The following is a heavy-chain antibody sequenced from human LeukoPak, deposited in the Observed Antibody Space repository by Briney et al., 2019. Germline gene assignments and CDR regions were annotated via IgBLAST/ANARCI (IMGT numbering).Heavy chain of an antibody. V-gene: IGHV3-20*04. J-gene: IGHJ4*02. Sequence: PGGSLRLSCAASGFTFDDYGMSWVRQAPGKGLEWVSGINWNGGSTGYADSVKGRFTISRDNAKNSLYLQMNSLRAEDTALYYCARGGTTVTTSHFDYWGQGTLVTVSS. CDR1: GFTFDDYG. CDR2: INWNGGST. CDR3: ARGGTTVTTSHFDY. D-gene: IGHD4-17*01.